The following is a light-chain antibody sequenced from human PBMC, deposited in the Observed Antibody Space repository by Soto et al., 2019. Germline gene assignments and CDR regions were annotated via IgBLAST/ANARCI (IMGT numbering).Light chain of an antibody. CDR3: QQYNDWPRT. CDR2: GAS. J-gene: IGKJ1*01. CDR1: QSVSSN. V-gene: IGKV3-15*01. Sequence: DIVMTQSPATLSVSPGERATLSCRASQSVSSNLAWYQQKRGQAPRLLMYGASTRATGIPVRFSGSGSGTEFTLIISSLQPEDFAVYYCQQYNDWPRTFGQGTKVEIK.